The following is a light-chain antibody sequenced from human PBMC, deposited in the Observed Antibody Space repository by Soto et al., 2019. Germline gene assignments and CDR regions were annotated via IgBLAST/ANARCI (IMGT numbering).Light chain of an antibody. CDR2: DAS. CDR1: QSIGSL. J-gene: IGKJ3*01. CDR3: QHYNSYPIT. V-gene: IGKV1-5*01. Sequence: DIQMTQSPSTLSASVGDRLTITCRARQSIGSLLGCYQQKPGKAPKLLIFDASSLESGVPSWFSGSGSGTEFTLTISSLHPDDFATYYCQHYNSYPITFGPGTKVDN.